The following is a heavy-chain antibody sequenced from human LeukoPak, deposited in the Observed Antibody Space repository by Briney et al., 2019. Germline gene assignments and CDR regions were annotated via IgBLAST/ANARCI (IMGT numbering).Heavy chain of an antibody. Sequence: SETLSLTCAVYGGSFSGYYWSWIRQPPGKGLEWIGEINHSGSTNYNPSLKSRVTISVDTSKNQFSLKLSSVTAADTAVYYCARGRRIAVAGARGLFDPWGQGTLVTVSS. CDR2: INHSGST. CDR1: GGSFSGYY. D-gene: IGHD6-19*01. CDR3: ARGRRIAVAGARGLFDP. V-gene: IGHV4-34*01. J-gene: IGHJ5*02.